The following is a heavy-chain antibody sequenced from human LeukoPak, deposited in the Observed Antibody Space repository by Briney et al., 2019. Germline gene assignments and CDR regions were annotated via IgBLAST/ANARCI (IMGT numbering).Heavy chain of an antibody. CDR3: TRGPVEMSTIADY. V-gene: IGHV3-74*01. CDR1: GFTFSTYW. J-gene: IGHJ4*02. Sequence: GGSLRLSCAAFGFTFSTYWMHWVRQDPGKGLVWVSHINSDGSITAYADSVKGRFTISRDNAKNTLYLEMNSLRAEDTAVYYCTRGPVEMSTIADYWGQGTLVTVSS. D-gene: IGHD5-24*01. CDR2: INSDGSIT.